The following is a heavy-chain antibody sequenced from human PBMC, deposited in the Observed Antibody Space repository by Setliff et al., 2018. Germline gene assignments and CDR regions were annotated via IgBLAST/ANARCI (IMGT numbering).Heavy chain of an antibody. J-gene: IGHJ3*02. Sequence: ASVKVSCKASGYTFTSHYMHWVRQAPGLGLEWMGTINPSSGRTSYAQKFQGRVTMTRHTSTSTVYMDMSSLRSEDTAVYYCARDVFPYHYEGAFDIWGQGTMVTVSS. CDR3: ARDVFPYHYEGAFDI. CDR2: INPSSGRT. CDR1: GYTFTSHY. D-gene: IGHD3-22*01. V-gene: IGHV1-46*01.